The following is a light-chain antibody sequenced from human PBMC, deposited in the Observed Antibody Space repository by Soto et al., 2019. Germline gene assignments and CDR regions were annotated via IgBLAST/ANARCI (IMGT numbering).Light chain of an antibody. CDR3: QQYNSYSL. V-gene: IGKV1-5*01. Sequence: DIQMTQSPSTRSASVGDRVTITCGASQSISSWLAWYQQKPGKATNLLIYDVSSLESGVSSRFSGSGSGTEFTLTISSLQPDDFATYYCQQYNSYSLFGGGTKVDIK. CDR1: QSISSW. CDR2: DVS. J-gene: IGKJ4*01.